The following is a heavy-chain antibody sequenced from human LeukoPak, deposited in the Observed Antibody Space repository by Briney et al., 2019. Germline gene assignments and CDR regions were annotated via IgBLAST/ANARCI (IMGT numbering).Heavy chain of an antibody. CDR1: GFTFSSYA. J-gene: IGHJ4*02. V-gene: IGHV3-23*01. Sequence: GGSLRLSCAASGFTFSSYAMSWVRQAPGKGLEWVSAISGSGGSTYYADSVKGRFTISRDNSKNTLYLQMNSLRAEDTAVHYCAKDRITFGGVIVIPDFGYWGQGTLVTVSS. CDR3: AKDRITFGGVIVIPDFGY. CDR2: ISGSGGST. D-gene: IGHD3-16*02.